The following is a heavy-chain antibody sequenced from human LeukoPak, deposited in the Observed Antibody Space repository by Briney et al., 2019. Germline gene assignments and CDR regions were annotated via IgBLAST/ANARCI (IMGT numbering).Heavy chain of an antibody. V-gene: IGHV1-18*01. CDR3: ATGIAVAGTVW. CDR1: GYTFTSYG. J-gene: IGHJ4*02. Sequence: ASVKVSCKSSGYTFTSYGISWVRQAPGQGREWMGWISAYNGNTNYAQKLQGRVTMTTDTSTSTAYMELRSLRSDDTAVYYCATGIAVAGTVWWGQGTLVTVSS. CDR2: ISAYNGNT. D-gene: IGHD6-19*01.